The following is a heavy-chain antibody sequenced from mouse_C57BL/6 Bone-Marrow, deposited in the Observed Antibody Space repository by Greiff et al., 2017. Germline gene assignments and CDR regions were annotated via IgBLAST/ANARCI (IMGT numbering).Heavy chain of an antibody. V-gene: IGHV1-55*01. CDR1: GYTFTSYW. CDR3: ARSGPLGRRFDY. CDR2: IYPTSGRT. D-gene: IGHD4-1*01. Sequence: QVQLQQPGAELVKPGASVTLSCKASGYTFTSYWITWVKQRPGHGLEWIGDIYPTSGRTNYNEKFKSKAILTVDTSSSTAYMQLSSLTSEDSAVFYCARSGPLGRRFDYWGQGTTLTVSS. J-gene: IGHJ2*01.